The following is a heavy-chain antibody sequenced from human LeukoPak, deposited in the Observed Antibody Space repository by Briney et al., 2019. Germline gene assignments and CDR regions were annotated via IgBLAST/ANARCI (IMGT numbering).Heavy chain of an antibody. J-gene: IGHJ4*02. D-gene: IGHD4/OR15-4a*01. Sequence: PGGSLRLSCAASGFTVSSNYMSWVRQAPGKGLEWVSVIYSGGSTYYADSVKGRFTISRDNSKSTLYIQMNSLRVEDTAVYYCARDVDYANPRHDYWGQGTLVTVSS. V-gene: IGHV3-53*01. CDR3: ARDVDYANPRHDY. CDR1: GFTVSSNY. CDR2: IYSGGST.